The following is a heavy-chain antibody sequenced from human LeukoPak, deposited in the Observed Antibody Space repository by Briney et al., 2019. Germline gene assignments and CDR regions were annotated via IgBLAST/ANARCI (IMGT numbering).Heavy chain of an antibody. V-gene: IGHV3-33*01. D-gene: IGHD3-22*01. CDR3: ARDPSGGDSSGYLGY. CDR2: IWYDGSNK. CDR1: GFTFSSYG. J-gene: IGHJ4*02. Sequence: GRSLILSCAASGFTFSSYGMHWVRQAPGKGLERAAVIWYDGSNKYYADSVKGRFTISRDNSKNTLYLQMNSLRAEDTAVYYCARDPSGGDSSGYLGYWGQGTLVTVSS.